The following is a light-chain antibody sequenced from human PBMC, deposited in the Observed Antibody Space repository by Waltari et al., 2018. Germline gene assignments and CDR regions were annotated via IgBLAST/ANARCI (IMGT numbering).Light chain of an antibody. CDR3: ASYTSSNTLL. Sequence: QSALTQPASVSGSPGQSITLSCTGTSSDIGTYDFVSWYQQHTGKAPKLIIFDVIRRPSGVSYRFSGSKSGNTASLTISGLQTEDEADYYCASYTSSNTLLFGGGTTLTVL. CDR2: DVI. CDR1: SSDIGTYDF. V-gene: IGLV2-14*01. J-gene: IGLJ2*01.